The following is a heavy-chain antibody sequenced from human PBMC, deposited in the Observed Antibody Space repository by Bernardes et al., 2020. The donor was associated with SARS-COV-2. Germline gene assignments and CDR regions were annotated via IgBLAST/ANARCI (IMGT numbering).Heavy chain of an antibody. CDR1: GFAFSDYS. Sequence: GGSLRLSCAGSGFAFSDYSMAWVRQAPGKGLEWVSYIKRDGRDTYYVDSVKGRFTISRDNAKNLVFLQMNSLRAEDTAIFYCARSAGMDVWGQWTMVTVAS. J-gene: IGHJ6*02. CDR3: ARSAGMDV. CDR2: IKRDGRDT. V-gene: IGHV3-7*03.